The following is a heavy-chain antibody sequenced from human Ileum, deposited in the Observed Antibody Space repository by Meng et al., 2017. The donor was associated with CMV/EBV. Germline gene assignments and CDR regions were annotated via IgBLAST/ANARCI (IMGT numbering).Heavy chain of an antibody. CDR3: ARDMGIYTNYVYY. Sequence: GESLKISCTASGFTFSNHWMTWVRQGPGKGLEWVANINEDGSDIYYADSVKGRFTISRDNAKNSLNLQMNTLRAEDTAINYCARDMGIYTNYVYYWGQGALVTVSS. V-gene: IGHV3-7*01. CDR2: INEDGSDI. J-gene: IGHJ4*02. CDR1: GFTFSNHW. D-gene: IGHD3-16*01.